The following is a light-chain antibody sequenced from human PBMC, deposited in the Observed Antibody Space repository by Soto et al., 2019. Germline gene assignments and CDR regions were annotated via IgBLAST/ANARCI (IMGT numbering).Light chain of an antibody. CDR3: QQSYTIPLP. Sequence: MNLSPSAVSASEGDRVTISCRASQSISRYLNWYQQKPGLVPKLLIYATSTLQSGVPSRFSGSGSGTDYTLTISSLQLEDFATYYCQQSYTIPLPFGQGTKVAI. V-gene: IGKV1-39*01. J-gene: IGKJ1*01. CDR1: QSISRY. CDR2: ATS.